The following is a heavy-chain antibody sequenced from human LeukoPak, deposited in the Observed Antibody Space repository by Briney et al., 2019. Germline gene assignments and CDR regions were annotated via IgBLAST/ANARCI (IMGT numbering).Heavy chain of an antibody. CDR3: AADPDSSGWYGGGDY. D-gene: IGHD6-19*01. V-gene: IGHV1-58*02. CDR2: IVVGSGNT. J-gene: IGHJ4*02. CDR1: GFTFTSSA. Sequence: SVKVSCKASGFTFTSSAMQWVRQARGQRLEWIGWIVVGSGNTNYAQKFQERVTITKDMSTSTGYMELSSLRSEDTAVYYCAADPDSSGWYGGGDYWGQGTLVTVSS.